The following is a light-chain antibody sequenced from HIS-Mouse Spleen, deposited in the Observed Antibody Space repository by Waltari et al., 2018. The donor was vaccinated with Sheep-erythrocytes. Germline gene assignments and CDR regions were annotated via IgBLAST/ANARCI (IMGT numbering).Light chain of an antibody. CDR3: CSYAGSSTPWV. J-gene: IGLJ3*02. CDR1: SSDVVSYNL. Sequence: QSALTQPAPVPGSPGQSITIPCSGTSSDVVSYNLVSWYQQPPGKAPKLRIYEGSKRPSGVSNRFSGSKSGNTASLTISGLQAEDEADYYCCSYAGSSTPWVFGGGTK. CDR2: EGS. V-gene: IGLV2-23*01.